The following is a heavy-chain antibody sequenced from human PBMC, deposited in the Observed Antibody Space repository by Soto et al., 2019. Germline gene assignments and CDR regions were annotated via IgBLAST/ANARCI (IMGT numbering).Heavy chain of an antibody. Sequence: EEHLVESGGGLVKPGGSLRLSCTASGFNFNNAWMTWVRQAPGKGLEWIGRIKSTTDGESRDYAAPVNGRFSVSRDDSKSTLYLQMRSLLTEDTAVYYCARASRVRYFDWLSQQTSYFYSMDVWGQGTTVTVSS. CDR2: IKSTTDGESR. CDR3: ARASRVRYFDWLSQQTSYFYSMDV. D-gene: IGHD3-9*01. V-gene: IGHV3-15*01. CDR1: GFNFNNAW. J-gene: IGHJ6*02.